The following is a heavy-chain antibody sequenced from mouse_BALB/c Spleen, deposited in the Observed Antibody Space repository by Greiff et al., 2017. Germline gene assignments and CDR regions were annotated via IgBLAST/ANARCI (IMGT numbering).Heavy chain of an antibody. CDR3: ARGEYAWFAY. J-gene: IGHJ3*01. D-gene: IGHD5-1*01. CDR2: IYPGDGDT. CDR1: GYAFSSSW. V-gene: IGHV1-82*01. Sequence: QVQLQQSGPELVKPGASVKISCKASGYAFSSSWMTWVKQRPGQGLEWIGRIYPGDGDTNYNGKFKGKATLTADKSSSTAYMQLSSLTSVDSAVYFCARGEYAWFAYWGQGTLVTVSA.